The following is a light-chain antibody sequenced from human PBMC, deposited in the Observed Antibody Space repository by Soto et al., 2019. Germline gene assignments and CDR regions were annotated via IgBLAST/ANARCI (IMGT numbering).Light chain of an antibody. CDR2: KAS. CDR1: QTISSW. J-gene: IGKJ1*01. Sequence: DIHMTLPPSTLSGSVGDRVTISCRASQTISSWLAWYQQKPGKAPKLLIYKASTLKSGVPSRFSGSGSGTEFTLTISSLQPDDFATDYCQHDDSYSDAFDQGTKV. CDR3: QHDDSYSDA. V-gene: IGKV1-5*03.